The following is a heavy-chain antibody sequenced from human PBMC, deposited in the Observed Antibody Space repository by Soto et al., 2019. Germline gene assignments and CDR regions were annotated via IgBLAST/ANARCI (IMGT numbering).Heavy chain of an antibody. D-gene: IGHD2-21*02. CDR2: IKEDGSEK. V-gene: IGHV3-7*01. J-gene: IGHJ4*02. CDR3: RVTWLG. CDR1: GFTFSGNW. Sequence: EVQLVESGGDLVQPGGSLRLSCEASGFTFSGNWMAWVRQAPGKGLEWVASIKEDGSEKYYVDSVKGRFTISRDNAKNSVYLQMNSLRADDTAVYYCRVTWLGWGQGTLVTVSS.